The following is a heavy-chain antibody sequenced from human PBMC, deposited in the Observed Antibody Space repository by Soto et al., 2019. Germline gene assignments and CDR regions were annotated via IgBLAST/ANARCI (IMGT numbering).Heavy chain of an antibody. CDR2: IFYSGSF. J-gene: IGHJ4*02. V-gene: IGHV4-31*03. Sequence: PSETLSLTCTVSGDSISSGGSYWNWIRQRPGKGLEWMGYIFYSGSFYYTPSLRGRVMMSADTSKNQFYLRLSSVTAADTAVYYCANFFPPPTDILTGYYYSPDYWGQGTLVTVSS. D-gene: IGHD3-9*01. CDR1: GDSISSGGSY. CDR3: ANFFPPPTDILTGYYYSPDY.